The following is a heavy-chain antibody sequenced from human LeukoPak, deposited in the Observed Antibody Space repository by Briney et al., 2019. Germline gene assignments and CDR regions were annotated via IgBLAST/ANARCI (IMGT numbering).Heavy chain of an antibody. CDR2: MNPLSGNT. D-gene: IGHD2-2*01. J-gene: IGHJ4*02. CDR1: GYSFVTSD. Sequence: ASVKVSCKASGYSFVTSDINWVRQAAGQGLEWMGWMNPLSGNTGYAQKFQGRVTMTRNTSTGTAYMELSSLRSEDTAVYYCARVGDCSSTSCPWSYWGQGTLVTVSS. CDR3: ARVGDCSSTSCPWSY. V-gene: IGHV1-8*01.